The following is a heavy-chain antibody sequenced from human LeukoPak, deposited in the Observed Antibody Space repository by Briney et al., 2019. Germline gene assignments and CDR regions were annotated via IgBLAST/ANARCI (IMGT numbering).Heavy chain of an antibody. J-gene: IGHJ6*03. CDR3: ARPLWFGDRYMDV. CDR1: GGSFSGYY. CDR2: INHSGST. D-gene: IGHD3-10*01. Sequence: SETLSLTCAVYGGSFSGYYWSWIRQPPGKGLEWIGEINHSGSTNYNPSLKSRVTISVDMSKNQFSLKLSSVTAADTAVYYCARPLWFGDRYMDVWGKGTTVTISS. V-gene: IGHV4-34*01.